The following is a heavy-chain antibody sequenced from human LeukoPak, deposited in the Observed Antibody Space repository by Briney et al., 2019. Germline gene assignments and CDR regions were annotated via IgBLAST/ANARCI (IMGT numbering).Heavy chain of an antibody. J-gene: IGHJ5*02. CDR2: IIPIFGTA. CDR3: ARAPGGSTSPFDP. Sequence: SVKVSCKASGYTFTSYDINWVRHATGQGLEWMGGIIPIFGTANYAQKFQGRVTITTDESTSTAYMELSSLRSEDTAVYYCARAPGGSTSPFDPWGQGTLVTVSS. V-gene: IGHV1-69*05. D-gene: IGHD2-2*01. CDR1: GYTFTSYD.